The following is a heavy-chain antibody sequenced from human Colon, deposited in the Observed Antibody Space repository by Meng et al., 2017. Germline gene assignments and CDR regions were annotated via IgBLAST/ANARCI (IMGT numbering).Heavy chain of an antibody. CDR1: GFTFSSYA. CDR3: ANGKTMVRGVIISRVDY. Sequence: GESLKISCAASGFTFSSYAMSWVRQAPGKWLEWVSAISGSGGSTYYADSVKGRFTISRDNSKNTLYLQMNSLRAEDTAVYYCANGKTMVRGVIISRVDYWGQGTLVTVSS. J-gene: IGHJ4*02. CDR2: ISGSGGST. V-gene: IGHV3-23*01. D-gene: IGHD3-10*01.